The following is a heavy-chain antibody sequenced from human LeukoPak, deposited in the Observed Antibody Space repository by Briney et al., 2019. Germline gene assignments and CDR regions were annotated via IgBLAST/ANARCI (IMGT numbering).Heavy chain of an antibody. D-gene: IGHD1-26*01. CDR2: IYSGGST. Sequence: GGSLRLSCAASGFTVSSNYMSWVRQAPGKGLEWGSVIYSGGSTYYADSVKGRFTISRDNAKNSLYLQMDSLRVEDTAVYYCARDPYSGSYGPYYYYYMDVWGKGTTVTISS. CDR1: GFTVSSNY. J-gene: IGHJ6*03. V-gene: IGHV3-53*01. CDR3: ARDPYSGSYGPYYYYYMDV.